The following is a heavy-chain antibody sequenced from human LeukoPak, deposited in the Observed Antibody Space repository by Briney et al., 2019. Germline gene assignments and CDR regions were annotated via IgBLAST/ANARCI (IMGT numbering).Heavy chain of an antibody. CDR2: IYQSGST. J-gene: IGHJ6*03. CDR1: GGSISSTNW. V-gene: IGHV4-4*02. Sequence: SETLSLTCAVSGGSISSTNWWSWVRQPPGKGLEWIGEIYQSGSTNYNPSLKSRVTISVDKSKSQFSLKLSSVTAADTAVYYCARSVVPAAISYYYYYMDVWGKGTTVTVSS. CDR3: ARSVVPAAISYYYYYMDV. D-gene: IGHD2-2*02.